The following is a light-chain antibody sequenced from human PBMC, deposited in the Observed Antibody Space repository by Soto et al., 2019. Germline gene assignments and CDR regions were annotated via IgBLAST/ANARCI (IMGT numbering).Light chain of an antibody. Sequence: DIQMTQSPSTLSASVRDRVTITCRASQSISSWLAWYQQKPGKAPKLLIYKAPSLESGVPSRFSGSKSGTEVAVTIRHLQRDDFDLFYFQKYNSGGFTFGIGTKVAIK. CDR3: QKYNSGGFT. CDR1: QSISSW. V-gene: IGKV1-5*03. CDR2: KAP. J-gene: IGKJ3*01.